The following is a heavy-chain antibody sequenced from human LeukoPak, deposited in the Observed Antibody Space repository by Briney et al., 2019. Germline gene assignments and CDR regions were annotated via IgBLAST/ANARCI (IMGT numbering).Heavy chain of an antibody. CDR1: GYSFINYW. D-gene: IGHD2-15*01. Sequence: GESLKISCKGSGYSFINYWIAWVRQMPGKGLEWMGIIYPGDSDTRYSPTFQGQVTISADKSISTADLQWSSLQASDTAMYFCARLYCSAATCYFDFWGQGALVTVSP. V-gene: IGHV5-51*01. CDR3: ARLYCSAATCYFDF. J-gene: IGHJ4*02. CDR2: IYPGDSDT.